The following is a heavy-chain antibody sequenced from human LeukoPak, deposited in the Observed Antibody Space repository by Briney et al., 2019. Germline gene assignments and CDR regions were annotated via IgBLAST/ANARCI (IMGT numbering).Heavy chain of an antibody. D-gene: IGHD1-26*01. V-gene: IGHV1-69*04. J-gene: IGHJ4*02. CDR2: IIPILAKA. CDR3: ARGGQFSTGAHFDY. CDR1: GGTFSSYS. Sequence: GASVKVSCKASGGTFSSYSISWVRQAPGQGLEWMGRIIPILAKANYAQKFQGRVTITADKSTSTAYMDLSSLRSEDTAVYYCARGGQFSTGAHFDYWGQGTPVTVSS.